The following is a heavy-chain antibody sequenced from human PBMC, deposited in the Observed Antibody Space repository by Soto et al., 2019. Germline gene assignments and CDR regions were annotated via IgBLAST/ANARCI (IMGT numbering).Heavy chain of an antibody. Sequence: QVQLVESGGGVVEHGRSLRLSCAASGFTFSSYAMHWVRQAPGKGLEWVAVISYDGSNKYYADSVKGRFTISRDNSKNTLYLQMNSLRAEDTAVYYCAREVGDYWGQGTLVTVSS. D-gene: IGHD1-26*01. J-gene: IGHJ4*02. CDR2: ISYDGSNK. CDR3: AREVGDY. CDR1: GFTFSSYA. V-gene: IGHV3-30-3*01.